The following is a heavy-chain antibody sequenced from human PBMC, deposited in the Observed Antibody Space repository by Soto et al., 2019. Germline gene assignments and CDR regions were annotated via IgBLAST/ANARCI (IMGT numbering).Heavy chain of an antibody. CDR1: GYSFTSYG. V-gene: IGHV1-18*01. CDR2: ITTYNGYT. Sequence: QVQLVQSGPEVKKPGASVKVSCKASGYSFTSYGISWVRQAPGQGLEWMGWITTYNGYTNFAQKLQGRVTMTTDTSTSTAYMELRSLTSDDTAVYYCGRETGSHYYGSESSYAFDYWGQGTLVTVSS. D-gene: IGHD3-10*01. J-gene: IGHJ4*02. CDR3: GRETGSHYYGSESSYAFDY.